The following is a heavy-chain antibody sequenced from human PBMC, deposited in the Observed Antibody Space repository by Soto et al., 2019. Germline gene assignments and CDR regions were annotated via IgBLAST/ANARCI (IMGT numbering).Heavy chain of an antibody. Sequence: QVQLQESGPGLVKPSGTLSLTCAVSGDSIISTNWWSWVRQPPGKGLEWIGEVFHSGLTNYNPSLKSRVTMVVDKSKNQFSLKVTSVTAADTAMYYCARDYFKNWYFELWGRGTLVTVSS. D-gene: IGHD3-10*01. CDR3: ARDYFKNWYFEL. V-gene: IGHV4-4*02. J-gene: IGHJ2*01. CDR1: GDSIISTNW. CDR2: VFHSGLT.